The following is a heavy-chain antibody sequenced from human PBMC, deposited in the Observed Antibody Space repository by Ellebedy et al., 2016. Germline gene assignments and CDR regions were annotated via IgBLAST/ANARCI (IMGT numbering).Heavy chain of an antibody. CDR2: INHSGST. CDR3: AREGAYSSSSPFDY. D-gene: IGHD6-6*01. V-gene: IGHV4-34*01. J-gene: IGHJ4*02. Sequence: SETLSLTXAVYGGSFSGYYWSWIRQPPGKGLEWIGEINHSGSTNYNPSLKSRVTISVDTSKNQFSLKLSSVTAADTAVYYCAREGAYSSSSPFDYWGQGTLVTVSS. CDR1: GGSFSGYY.